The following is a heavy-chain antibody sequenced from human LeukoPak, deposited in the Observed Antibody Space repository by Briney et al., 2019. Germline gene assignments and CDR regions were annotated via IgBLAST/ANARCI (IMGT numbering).Heavy chain of an antibody. J-gene: IGHJ4*02. V-gene: IGHV3-21*01. CDR2: ISSSSSYI. CDR1: GFTFSSYS. CDR3: ARSIPSYYYDSSGPFDY. Sequence: GGSLRLSCAASGFTFSSYSMNWVRQAPGKGLEWVSSISSSSSYIYYADSVKGRFTISRENAKNSLYLQMNSLRAEDTAVYYCARSIPSYYYDSSGPFDYWGQGTLVTVSS. D-gene: IGHD3-22*01.